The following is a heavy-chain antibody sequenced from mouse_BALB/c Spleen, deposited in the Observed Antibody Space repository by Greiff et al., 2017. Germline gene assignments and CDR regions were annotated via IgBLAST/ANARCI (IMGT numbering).Heavy chain of an antibody. CDR3: ASHGYDEAWFAY. Sequence: EVQLQQSGPGLVKPSQSLSLTCTVTGYSITSDYAWNWIRQFPGNKLEWMGYISYSGSTSYNPSLKSRISITRDTSKNQFFLQLNSVTTEDTATYYCASHGYDEAWFAYWGQGTLVTVSA. CDR2: ISYSGST. V-gene: IGHV3-2*02. J-gene: IGHJ3*01. D-gene: IGHD2-2*01. CDR1: GYSITSDYA.